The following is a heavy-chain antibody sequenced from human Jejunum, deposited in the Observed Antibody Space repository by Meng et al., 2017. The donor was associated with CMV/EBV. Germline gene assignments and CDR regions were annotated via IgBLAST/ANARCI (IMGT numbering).Heavy chain of an antibody. CDR2: ISPYDGDT. D-gene: IGHD3-22*01. V-gene: IGHV1-18*01. CDR1: GYSFTNYG. J-gene: IGHJ4*02. Sequence: KASGYSFTNYGITWVRQAPGQGLEYMGWISPYDGDTNYAQKFQARVTLTTDTFTTTAYMELGSLRFDDTAVYYCVRDGLQYYEGSTYWGQGTLVTVSS. CDR3: VRDGLQYYEGSTY.